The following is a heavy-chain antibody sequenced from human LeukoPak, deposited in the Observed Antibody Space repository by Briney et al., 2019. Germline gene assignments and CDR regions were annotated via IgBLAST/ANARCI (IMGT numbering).Heavy chain of an antibody. CDR2: ISYDGSNK. Sequence: GGSLRLSCAASGFTFSSYAMHWVRQAPGKGLEWVAVISYDGSNKYYADSVKGRFTISRDNSKNTLYLQMNSLRAEDTAVYYCARDSITLDAFDIWGQGTMVTVSS. J-gene: IGHJ3*02. CDR3: ARDSITLDAFDI. D-gene: IGHD3-10*01. CDR1: GFTFSSYA. V-gene: IGHV3-30*14.